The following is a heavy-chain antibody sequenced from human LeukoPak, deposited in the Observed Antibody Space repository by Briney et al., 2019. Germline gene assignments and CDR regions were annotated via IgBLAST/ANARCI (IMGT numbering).Heavy chain of an antibody. D-gene: IGHD2-2*01. CDR1: GGTFSSYA. Sequence: SVKVSCKASGGTFSSYAISWVRQAPGQGLEWMGRIIPILGIANYAQKFQGRVTITADKSTSTAYMGLSSLRSEDTAVYYCARVGCSSTSCYHGMDVWGQGTTVTVSS. V-gene: IGHV1-69*04. CDR3: ARVGCSSTSCYHGMDV. CDR2: IIPILGIA. J-gene: IGHJ6*02.